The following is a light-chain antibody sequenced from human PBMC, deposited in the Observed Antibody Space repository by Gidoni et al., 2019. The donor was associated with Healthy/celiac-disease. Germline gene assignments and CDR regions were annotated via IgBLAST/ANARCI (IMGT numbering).Light chain of an antibody. CDR2: GAS. J-gene: IGKJ5*01. V-gene: IGKV4-1*01. Sequence: DIVMTQSPDSLALSLGERATINCKSSQSVLYSSNNKNYLAWYQQKPGPPPKLLIYGASTRESGVPDRFSGSGSGTDFTLTISSLQAEDVAVYYCQQYYSTPITFGQGTRLEIK. CDR1: QSVLYSSNNKNY. CDR3: QQYYSTPIT.